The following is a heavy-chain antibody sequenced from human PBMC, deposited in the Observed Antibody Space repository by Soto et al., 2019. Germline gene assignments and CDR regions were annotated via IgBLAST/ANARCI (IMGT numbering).Heavy chain of an antibody. CDR2: ISYDGSNK. CDR1: GFTFSSYA. Sequence: QVQLVESGGGVVQPGRSLKLSCAASGFTFSSYAMHWVRQAPGKGLEWVAVISYDGSNKYYADSVKGRFTISRDNSKNTLYLQMNSLRAEDTAVYYCARDQTYYYDSSGYYYGMDVWGQGTTVTVSS. V-gene: IGHV3-30-3*01. D-gene: IGHD3-22*01. J-gene: IGHJ6*02. CDR3: ARDQTYYYDSSGYYYGMDV.